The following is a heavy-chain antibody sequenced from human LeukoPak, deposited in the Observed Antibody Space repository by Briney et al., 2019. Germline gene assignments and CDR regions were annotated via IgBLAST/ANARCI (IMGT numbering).Heavy chain of an antibody. D-gene: IGHD4/OR15-4a*01. V-gene: IGHV3-48*03. CDR1: GFTLSSYE. J-gene: IGHJ4*02. CDR3: RRAGAYSHPYDY. Sequence: GGSLRLSCAASGFTLSSYEMNWFRQAPGKGLEWVSYISSSGSTIYYADSVKGRFTISRDNAKNSLYLQMNSLRVEDMAVYYARRAGAYSHPYDYWGQGTLVTVSS. CDR2: ISSSGSTI.